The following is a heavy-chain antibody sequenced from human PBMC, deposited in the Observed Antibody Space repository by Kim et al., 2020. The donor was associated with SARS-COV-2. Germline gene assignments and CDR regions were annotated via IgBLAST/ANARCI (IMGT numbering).Heavy chain of an antibody. Sequence: GGSLRLSCAASGFTVSSNYMSWVRQAPGKGLEWVSVIYSGGSTYYADSVKGRFTISRHNSKNTLYLQMNSLRAEDTAVYYCARHGTGFYDTRLSHYYYGMDVWGQGTTVTVSS. V-gene: IGHV3-53*04. CDR2: IYSGGST. CDR3: ARHGTGFYDTRLSHYYYGMDV. CDR1: GFTVSSNY. D-gene: IGHD3-22*01. J-gene: IGHJ6*02.